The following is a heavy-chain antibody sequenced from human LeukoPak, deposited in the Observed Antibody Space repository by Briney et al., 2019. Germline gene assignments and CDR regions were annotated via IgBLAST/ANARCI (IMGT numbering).Heavy chain of an antibody. CDR3: ARVVRYGDYYYYGMDV. J-gene: IGHJ6*02. CDR2: ISAYNGNT. CDR1: GYTFTSYG. Sequence: GASVKVSCKASGYTFTSYGISWVRRAPGQGLEWMGWISAYNGNTNYAQKLQGRVTMTTDTSTSTAYMELRSLRSDDTAVYYCARVVRYGDYYYYGMDVWGQGTTVTVSS. D-gene: IGHD1-1*01. V-gene: IGHV1-18*01.